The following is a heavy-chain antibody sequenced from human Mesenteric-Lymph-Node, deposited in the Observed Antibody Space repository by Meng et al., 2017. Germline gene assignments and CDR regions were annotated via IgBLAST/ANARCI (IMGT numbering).Heavy chain of an antibody. Sequence: QASVQASVPGLGSRSGPRSLPCPVSGGSITRSNWWSWVRQPPGKGLEWIGEIYHSGSTNYNPSLKSRVTISVDKSKNQFSLTLSSVTAADTAVYYCASILLGYCSSTSCYTGYQSIDYWGQGTLVTVSS. CDR2: IYHSGST. CDR1: GGSITRSNW. D-gene: IGHD2-2*02. J-gene: IGHJ4*02. CDR3: ASILLGYCSSTSCYTGYQSIDY. V-gene: IGHV4-4*02.